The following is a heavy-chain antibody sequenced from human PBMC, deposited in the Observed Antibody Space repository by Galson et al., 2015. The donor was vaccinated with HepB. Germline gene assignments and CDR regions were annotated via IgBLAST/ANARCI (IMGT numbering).Heavy chain of an antibody. Sequence: SLRLSCAASGFSFSTYAMHWVRQAPGKGLEYVSSISQIGDYTYYGNSVRGRFTISRVNSENTLYLHMGSLTAEDTAVYYCTRWDCGSDRNRCYEGVWGKGTTFTYST. V-gene: IGHV3-64*01. CDR1: GFSFSTYA. CDR3: TRWDCGSDRNRCYEGV. CDR2: ISQIGDYT. D-gene: IGHD2-21*02. J-gene: IGHJ6*04.